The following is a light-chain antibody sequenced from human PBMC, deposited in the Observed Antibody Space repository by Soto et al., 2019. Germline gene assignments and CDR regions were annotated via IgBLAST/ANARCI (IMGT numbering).Light chain of an antibody. J-gene: IGKJ2*01. CDR3: QQLNSYLGT. CDR1: QSVGTF. CDR2: DVS. V-gene: IGKV3-11*01. Sequence: EVVLTQSPATLSLSPRARATLSCRASQSVGTFLSWYQQKPGQAPRLLIYDVSNRATGVPARFGGSGSGTDFTLTIRKLEPEDFAVYYCQQLNSYLGTFGQGTKLEIK.